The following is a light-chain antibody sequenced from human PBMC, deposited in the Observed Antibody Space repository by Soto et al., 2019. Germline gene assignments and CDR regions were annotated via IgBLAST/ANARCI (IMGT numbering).Light chain of an antibody. J-gene: IGKJ1*01. Sequence: DIQMTQSPSSLSASVGDRVTITCRASQSISRYLNWYQQKPGKAPKLLIYAASSLQGGVPSRFSGSGSGTDFTLTISSLQPEDFATYYCQQSYSTSTWTFGQGTKVAIK. CDR1: QSISRY. V-gene: IGKV1-39*01. CDR3: QQSYSTSTWT. CDR2: AAS.